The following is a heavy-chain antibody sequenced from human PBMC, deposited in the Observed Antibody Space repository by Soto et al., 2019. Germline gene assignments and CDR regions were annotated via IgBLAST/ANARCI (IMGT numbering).Heavy chain of an antibody. Sequence: ASVKVSCKASGYTFTSYGISWVRQAPGQGLEWMGWISAYNGNTNYAQKLQGRVTMTTDTSTSTAYMELRSLRSDDTAVYYCARVRRSHGSGLLDYWGQGTLVTVSS. D-gene: IGHD3-10*01. V-gene: IGHV1-18*04. CDR2: ISAYNGNT. CDR3: ARVRRSHGSGLLDY. CDR1: GYTFTSYG. J-gene: IGHJ4*02.